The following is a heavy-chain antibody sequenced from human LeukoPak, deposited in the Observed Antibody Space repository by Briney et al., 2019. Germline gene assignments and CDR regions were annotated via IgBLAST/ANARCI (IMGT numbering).Heavy chain of an antibody. CDR2: INQDGSET. J-gene: IGHJ4*02. Sequence: PGGSLRLSCAASGFTFSGSWMDWVRQAPGKGLEWVANINQDGSETYYVDSAKGRFTISRDNAKNSLYLQMDSLRVEDTAMYYCTNALDFWGQGTLVTVSS. CDR3: TNALDF. CDR1: GFTFSGSW. V-gene: IGHV3-7*01.